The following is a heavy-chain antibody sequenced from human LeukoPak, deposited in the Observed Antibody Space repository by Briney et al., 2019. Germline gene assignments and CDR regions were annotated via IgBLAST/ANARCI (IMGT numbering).Heavy chain of an antibody. D-gene: IGHD5-24*01. J-gene: IGHJ3*02. CDR3: ASLRGGYNDAFDI. Sequence: SETLSLTCTVSSGSISTSNYYWGWVRQPPGKALEWIGEIYHSGSTNYNPSLKSRVTISVDKSKNQFSLKLSSVTAADTAVYYCASLRGGYNDAFDIWGQGTMVTVSS. V-gene: IGHV4-39*07. CDR1: SGSISTSNYY. CDR2: IYHSGST.